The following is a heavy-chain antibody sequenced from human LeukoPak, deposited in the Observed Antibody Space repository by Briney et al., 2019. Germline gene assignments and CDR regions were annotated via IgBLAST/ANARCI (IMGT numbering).Heavy chain of an antibody. CDR3: ARHLLGAVVPEY. V-gene: IGHV3-7*01. J-gene: IGHJ4*02. CDR2: INHNGNVN. D-gene: IGHD2-15*01. CDR1: GFTFSSYW. Sequence: GGSLRLSCAASGFTFSSYWMNWARQAPGKGLEWVASINHNGNVNYYVDSVKGRFTISRDNAKNSLYLQMSNLRAEDTAVYYCARHLLGAVVPEYWGQGTLVTVSS.